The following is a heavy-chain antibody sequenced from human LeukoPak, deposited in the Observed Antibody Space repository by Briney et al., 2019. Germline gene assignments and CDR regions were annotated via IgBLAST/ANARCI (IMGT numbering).Heavy chain of an antibody. D-gene: IGHD1-1*01. Sequence: PSETLSLTCAVYGGSFSGYYRRWIRQPPGKGLEWIGEINHSGSTNYNPSLKSRVTISVDTSKNQLSLKMSSVTAADTAVYYCTITTGTTLGLMDYWGQGTLVTVSS. CDR1: GGSFSGYY. J-gene: IGHJ4*02. CDR2: INHSGST. CDR3: TITTGTTLGLMDY. V-gene: IGHV4-34*01.